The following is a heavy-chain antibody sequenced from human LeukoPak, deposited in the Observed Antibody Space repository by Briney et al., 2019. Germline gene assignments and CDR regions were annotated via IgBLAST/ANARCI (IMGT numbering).Heavy chain of an antibody. D-gene: IGHD6-13*01. CDR1: GFSFSSYT. Sequence: KPGGSLRLSCAASGFSFSSYTMNWVRQAPGKGLEWVSSIRSSSSYIYYADSLKGRFTISRGNAKNSPYLQMNSLRAEDTAVYYCARDPQGYSSSWFDYWGQGTLVTVSS. V-gene: IGHV3-21*01. CDR3: ARDPQGYSSSWFDY. CDR2: IRSSSSYI. J-gene: IGHJ4*02.